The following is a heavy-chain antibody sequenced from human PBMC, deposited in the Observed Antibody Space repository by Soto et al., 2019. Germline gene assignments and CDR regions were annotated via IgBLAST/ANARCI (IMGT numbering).Heavy chain of an antibody. Sequence: GGSLRLSCAASGFTFSSYAMSWVRQAPGKGLEWVSAISGSGGSTYYADSVKGRFTISRDNSKNTLYLQMNSLRAKDTAVYYCAKDRTPPNILTGYYRYYYYGMDVWGQGTTVTVSS. J-gene: IGHJ6*02. CDR1: GFTFSSYA. V-gene: IGHV3-23*01. CDR2: ISGSGGST. D-gene: IGHD3-9*01. CDR3: AKDRTPPNILTGYYRYYYYGMDV.